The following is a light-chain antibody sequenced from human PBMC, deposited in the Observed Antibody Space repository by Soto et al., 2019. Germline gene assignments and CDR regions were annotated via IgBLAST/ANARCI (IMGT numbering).Light chain of an antibody. J-gene: IGKJ1*01. Sequence: DIQMTQSPSSLSASVGDRVTITCRASQGISNYLAWYQQKPGKVPKLLIYAASTLQSGVPSRFSGRGSGTDFTLTISSLQPEDVATYYCQKYNSAPTLSQGTKVEIK. V-gene: IGKV1-27*01. CDR1: QGISNY. CDR2: AAS. CDR3: QKYNSAPT.